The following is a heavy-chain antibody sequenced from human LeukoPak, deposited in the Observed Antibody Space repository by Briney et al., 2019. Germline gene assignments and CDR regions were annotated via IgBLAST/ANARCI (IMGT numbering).Heavy chain of an antibody. J-gene: IGHJ3*02. Sequence: SETLSLTCAVYGGSFSGYYWSWIRQPPGKGLEWIGEINHSGSTNYNPSLKSRVTISVDTSKNQFSLKLSSVTAADTAVYYCARRGTEDIVVVPAASAAFDIWGQGTMVTVSS. CDR1: GGSFSGYY. CDR3: ARRGTEDIVVVPAASAAFDI. CDR2: INHSGST. V-gene: IGHV4-34*01. D-gene: IGHD2-2*01.